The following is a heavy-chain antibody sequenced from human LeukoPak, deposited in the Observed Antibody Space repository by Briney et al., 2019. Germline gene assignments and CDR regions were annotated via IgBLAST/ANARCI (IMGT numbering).Heavy chain of an antibody. V-gene: IGHV1-2*06. CDR3: AITYSNNAFDV. Sequence: ASVKVSCKTSGYTFSNYYIHRLRQAPGQGLEWMGRINPNTGGANYAQNFQGRVTMTRDTSTSTAYMDLSRLTSDDTAIYYCAITYSNNAFDVWGQGTVVTVSS. CDR1: GYTFSNYY. D-gene: IGHD2-15*01. CDR2: INPNTGGA. J-gene: IGHJ3*01.